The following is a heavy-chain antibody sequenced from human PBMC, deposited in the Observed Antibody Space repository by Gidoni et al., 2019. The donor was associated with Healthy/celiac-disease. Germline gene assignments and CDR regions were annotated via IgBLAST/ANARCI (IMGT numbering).Heavy chain of an antibody. CDR1: GYTFTGYY. CDR3: ARSWYSYGFGWFDP. CDR2: INPNSGGT. Sequence: QVQLVQSVAEVKKPGASVKVSCTASGYTFTGYYMHWVRQAPGQGLEWMGWINPNSGGTNYAQKFQGRVTMTRDTSISTAYMELSRLRSDDTAVYYCARSWYSYGFGWFDPWGQGTLVTVSS. V-gene: IGHV1-2*02. J-gene: IGHJ5*02. D-gene: IGHD5-18*01.